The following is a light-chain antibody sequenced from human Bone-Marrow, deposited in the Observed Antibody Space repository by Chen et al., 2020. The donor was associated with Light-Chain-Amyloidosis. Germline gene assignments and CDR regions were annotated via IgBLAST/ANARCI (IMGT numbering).Light chain of an antibody. V-gene: IGLV3-21*02. CDR2: DDS. Sequence: SYVLTQPSSVSVAPGQTATIACGGNNIGSTSVHWYQQTPGQAPLLVVYDDSDRPSGIPERLSGSNSGNTATLTISRVEAGDEADYYGQVWDRSSDRPVFGGGTKPTVL. CDR3: QVWDRSSDRPV. CDR1: NIGSTS. J-gene: IGLJ3*02.